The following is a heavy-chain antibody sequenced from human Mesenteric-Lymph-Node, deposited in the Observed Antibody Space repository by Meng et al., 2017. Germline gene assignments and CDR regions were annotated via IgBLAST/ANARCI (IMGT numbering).Heavy chain of an antibody. CDR2: IIPILGIA. CDR3: ARDNLTGYSSGWYSYYYYGMDV. J-gene: IGHJ6*02. D-gene: IGHD6-19*01. Sequence: SVKVSCKASGGTFSSYTISWVRQAPGQGLEWMGRIIPILGIANYAQKFQGRVTITADKSTSTAYMELSSLRSEDTAVYYCARDNLTGYSSGWYSYYYYGMDVWGQGTTVTVSS. V-gene: IGHV1-69*04. CDR1: GGTFSSYT.